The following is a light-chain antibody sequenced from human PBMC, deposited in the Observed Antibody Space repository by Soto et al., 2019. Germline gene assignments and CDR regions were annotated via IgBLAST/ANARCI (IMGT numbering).Light chain of an antibody. CDR3: QQYGSSPLYI. CDR1: QSVSISD. CDR2: AAS. V-gene: IGKV3-20*01. J-gene: IGKJ2*01. Sequence: ESVMTQSPDTLSLSPGKRATLSFRASQSVSISDVAWYQQKAAQAPRLLIYAASYRDTGIPDRFSDSGSGTDFTLTISRLEPEDFAVYYCQQYGSSPLYIFGQGTKLEI.